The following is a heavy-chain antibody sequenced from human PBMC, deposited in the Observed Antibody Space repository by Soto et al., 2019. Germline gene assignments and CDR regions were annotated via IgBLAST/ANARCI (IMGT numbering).Heavy chain of an antibody. J-gene: IGHJ4*02. V-gene: IGHV4-39*01. CDR2: IYYSGST. CDR1: GGSISSSSYY. Sequence: SETLSLTCTVSGGSISSSSYYWGWIRQPPGKGLEWIGSIYYSGSTYYNPSLKSRVTISVDTSKNQFSLKLSSVTAADTAVYYCARHGYDSSGYYGYFDYWGQGTLVTVSS. CDR3: ARHGYDSSGYYGYFDY. D-gene: IGHD3-22*01.